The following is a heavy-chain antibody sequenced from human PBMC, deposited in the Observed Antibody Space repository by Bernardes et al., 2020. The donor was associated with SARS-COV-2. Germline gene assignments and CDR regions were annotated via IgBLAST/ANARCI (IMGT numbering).Heavy chain of an antibody. Sequence: SASLTLTCTVSGGSISSSYRSWIRQPPGKGLEWIGYIYYSGSTNYNPSLKSRVTISVDTSKNQFSLKLSSVTAADTAVYYCARGKSSSGWYWFDPWGQGTLVTGSA. CDR2: IYYSGST. J-gene: IGHJ5*02. CDR1: GGSISSSY. D-gene: IGHD6-19*01. V-gene: IGHV4-59*01. CDR3: ARGKSSSGWYWFDP.